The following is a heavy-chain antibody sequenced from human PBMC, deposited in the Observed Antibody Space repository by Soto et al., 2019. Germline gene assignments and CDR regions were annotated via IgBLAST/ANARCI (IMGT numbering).Heavy chain of an antibody. CDR1: GGTFSSYA. Sequence: SVKVSCKASGGTFSSYAISWVRQAPGQGLEWMGGIIPIFGTANYAQKFQGRVTITADESTSTAYMELSSLRSEDTAVYYCAGSSRGPRYFDYWGQGTLVTVSS. CDR3: AGSSRGPRYFDY. CDR2: IIPIFGTA. J-gene: IGHJ4*02. V-gene: IGHV1-69*13.